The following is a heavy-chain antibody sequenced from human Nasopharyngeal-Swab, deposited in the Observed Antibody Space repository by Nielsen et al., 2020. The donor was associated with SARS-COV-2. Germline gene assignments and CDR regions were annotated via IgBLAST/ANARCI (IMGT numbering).Heavy chain of an antibody. Sequence: SETLSLTCAVYGGSISGYYWSWIRQPPGKGLEWIGEISHYGSTNYNPSLKSRVTISVDTSKNQFSLKLSSVTAADTAVYYCARVYGSGKGWYYFDYWGQGTLVTVSS. J-gene: IGHJ4*02. CDR3: ARVYGSGKGWYYFDY. CDR2: ISHYGST. D-gene: IGHD3-10*01. V-gene: IGHV4-34*01. CDR1: GGSISGYY.